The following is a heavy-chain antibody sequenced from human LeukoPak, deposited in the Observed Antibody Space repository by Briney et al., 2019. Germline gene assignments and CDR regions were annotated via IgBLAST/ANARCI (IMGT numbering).Heavy chain of an antibody. CDR2: LSHSGTT. CDR1: GGSIRTSY. CDR3: ARGGGCTDTTSEFDY. D-gene: IGHD3-10*01. Sequence: SETLSLTCPVSGGSIRTSYRSWVRQHPGKGMEWLVLLSHSGTTNYNPSLTDRRIISVDTSKNQFSLKLNSVTAADTAVYYCARGGGCTDTTSEFDYWGQGTLVTVSS. V-gene: IGHV4-59*01. J-gene: IGHJ4*02.